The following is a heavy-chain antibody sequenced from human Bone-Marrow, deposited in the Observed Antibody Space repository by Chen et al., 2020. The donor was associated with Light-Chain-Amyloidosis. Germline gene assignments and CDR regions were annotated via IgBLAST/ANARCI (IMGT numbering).Heavy chain of an antibody. J-gene: IGHJ4*02. Sequence: EVQLEQSGPEVKKPGESLKNSCKCSGYTFPNYWIGWVRQMPGKGLEWMGVIYPDDSDARYSPSFEGQVTISADKSITTAYLQWRSLKASDTAMYYCARRRDGYNFDYWGQGTLVTVSS. CDR2: IYPDDSDA. CDR1: GYTFPNYW. D-gene: IGHD5-12*01. V-gene: IGHV5-51*01. CDR3: ARRRDGYNFDY.